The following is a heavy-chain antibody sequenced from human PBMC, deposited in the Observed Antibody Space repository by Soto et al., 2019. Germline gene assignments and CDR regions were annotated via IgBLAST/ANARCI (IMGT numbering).Heavy chain of an antibody. Sequence: SQTLSLTCVISGDSVSSDSAGWNWVRQSPSRGLEWLGRTYYKSRWFNNYAVSVKSRITINPDTSQNQFSLHLDSVTPEDTAVDFGGRGSWGDVSGHYYMDVWGKGTTVTVSS. CDR2: TYYKSRWFN. V-gene: IGHV6-1*01. CDR1: GDSVSSDSAG. CDR3: GRGSWGDVSGHYYMDV. D-gene: IGHD5-12*01. J-gene: IGHJ6*03.